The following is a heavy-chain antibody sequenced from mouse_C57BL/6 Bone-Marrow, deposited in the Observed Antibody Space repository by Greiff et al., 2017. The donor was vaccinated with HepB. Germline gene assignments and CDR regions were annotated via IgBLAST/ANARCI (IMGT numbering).Heavy chain of an antibody. CDR3: ARRGSSPYYAMDY. D-gene: IGHD1-1*01. J-gene: IGHJ4*01. V-gene: IGHV1-54*01. CDR1: GYAFTNYL. CDR2: INPGSGGT. Sequence: VQLQQSGAELVRPGTSVKVSCKASGYAFTNYLIEWVKQRPGQGLEWIGVINPGSGGTNYNEKFKGKATLTADKSSSTAYMQLSSLTSEDSAVYVCARRGSSPYYAMDYWGQGTSVTVSS.